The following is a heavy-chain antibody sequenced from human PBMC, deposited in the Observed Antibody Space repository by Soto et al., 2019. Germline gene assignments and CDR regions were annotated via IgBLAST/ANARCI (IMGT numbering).Heavy chain of an antibody. Sequence: SETLSLTSTVSGGSISSGDYYWSWIRQHPGKGPEWIGYIYYSGTTNYNPSLRSRLTMSVDTSKNQFSLKLTSVTAADTAVYYCARHLLVSGYDANYYDMDLWGQGTTVTVSS. V-gene: IGHV4-31*03. CDR1: GGSISSGDYY. CDR3: ARHLLVSGYDANYYDMDL. J-gene: IGHJ6*02. CDR2: IYYSGTT. D-gene: IGHD5-12*01.